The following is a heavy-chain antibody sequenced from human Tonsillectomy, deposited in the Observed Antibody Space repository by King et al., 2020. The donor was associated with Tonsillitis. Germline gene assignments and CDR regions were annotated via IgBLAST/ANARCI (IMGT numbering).Heavy chain of an antibody. J-gene: IGHJ4*02. D-gene: IGHD3-22*01. CDR2: ISWNSGSI. CDR1: GFTFDDYA. CDR3: AKAYDSSGYYSYYFDY. V-gene: IGHV3-9*01. Sequence: VQLVESGGGLVQPGRSLRLSCAASGFTFDDYAMHWVRQAPGKGLEWVSGISWNSGSIGYADSVKGRFTISRDNPKNSLYLQMHSLRAEDTALYYCAKAYDSSGYYSYYFDYWGQGTLVTVSS.